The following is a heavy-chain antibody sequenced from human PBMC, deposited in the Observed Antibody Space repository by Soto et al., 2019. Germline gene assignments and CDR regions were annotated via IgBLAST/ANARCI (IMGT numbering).Heavy chain of an antibody. Sequence: PGGSLRLSCADSGFTCVDHYMDWVRKDPGKGLEWVGRTRNKATNYTTHYAASVRATFTMSRDDSKNSLYLQMNSMKAEDTAVYYCAVYRASSAYWGQGTLVTVSS. CDR1: GFTCVDHY. D-gene: IGHD6-19*01. V-gene: IGHV3-72*01. CDR2: TRNKATNYTT. J-gene: IGHJ4*02. CDR3: AVYRASSAY.